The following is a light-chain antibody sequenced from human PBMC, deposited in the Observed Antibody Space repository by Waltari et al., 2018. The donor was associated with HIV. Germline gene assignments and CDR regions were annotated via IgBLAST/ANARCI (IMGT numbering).Light chain of an antibody. J-gene: IGLJ2*01. CDR1: SSDVGAYNY. CDR2: DVS. V-gene: IGLV2-14*03. Sequence: QSALTQPASVSGSPGQSITISCTGTSSDVGAYNYVSWYQLHPVKAPKLMIYDVSTRPSGVSDRFSGSKSANTASLTISGLQAEDEAHYYCSSYTSSSTVVFGGGTKLTVL. CDR3: SSYTSSSTVV.